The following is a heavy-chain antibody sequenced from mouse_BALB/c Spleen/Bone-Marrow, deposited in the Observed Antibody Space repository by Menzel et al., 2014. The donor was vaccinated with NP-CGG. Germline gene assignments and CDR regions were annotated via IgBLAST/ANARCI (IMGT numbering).Heavy chain of an antibody. D-gene: IGHD6-2*01. CDR1: GYAFSRYW. CDR2: IYPGDGDT. CDR3: ARQVVHDY. Sequence: VKLQESGAELVRPGSSVKISCKASGYAFSRYWMSWVKQRPGQGLEWIGQIYPGDGDTNYNGKFKDKATLTADKSSSTAYMHLSSLTSEDSAVYFCARQVVHDYWGQGTTLTVSS. V-gene: IGHV1-80*01. J-gene: IGHJ2*01.